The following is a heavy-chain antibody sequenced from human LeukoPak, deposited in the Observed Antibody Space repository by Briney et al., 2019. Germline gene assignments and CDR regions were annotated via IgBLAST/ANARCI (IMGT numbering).Heavy chain of an antibody. J-gene: IGHJ1*01. CDR2: ISSSGSTI. CDR3: AIHQGYSYGLGVGGNFQH. V-gene: IGHV3-48*03. D-gene: IGHD5-18*01. CDR1: GFTFSSYE. Sequence: PGGSLRLSCAASGFTFSSYEMNWVRQAPGKGQEWVSYISSSGSTIYYADSVKGRFTISRDNAKNSLYLQMNSLRAEDTAVYYCAIHQGYSYGLGVGGNFQHWGQGTLVTVSS.